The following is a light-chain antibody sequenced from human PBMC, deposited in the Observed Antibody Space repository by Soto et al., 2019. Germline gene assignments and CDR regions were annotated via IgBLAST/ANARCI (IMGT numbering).Light chain of an antibody. J-gene: IGKJ2*01. CDR3: QQYDNIPYT. Sequence: DIQMTQSPSSLSASVGDRVTITCQASQDISNYLNWYQQKPGKAPKLLIYDASNLETGVPSRFSGSGSGTDFTFTIRSMQTEDIAKYYCQQYDNIPYTFGQGTKVDIK. CDR2: DAS. V-gene: IGKV1-33*01. CDR1: QDISNY.